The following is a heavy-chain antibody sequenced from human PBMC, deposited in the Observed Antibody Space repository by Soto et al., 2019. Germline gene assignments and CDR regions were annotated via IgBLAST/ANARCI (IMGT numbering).Heavy chain of an antibody. CDR3: AREKGWNDFDY. CDR1: GYTFTHYA. Sequence: ASVKVSCKASGYTFTHYAIHWVRQAPGQRLEWMGWINGGNGNTKYSQKFKDRVTLTRDTSASTADMEVISLRSEDTAVYYCAREKGWNDFDYWGQGTLVTVSS. D-gene: IGHD1-1*01. CDR2: INGGNGNT. J-gene: IGHJ4*02. V-gene: IGHV1-3*01.